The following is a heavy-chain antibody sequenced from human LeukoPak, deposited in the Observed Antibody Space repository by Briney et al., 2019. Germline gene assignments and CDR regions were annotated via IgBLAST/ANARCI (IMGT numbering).Heavy chain of an antibody. Sequence: GASVKVSCKASGYTFTSYAMHWVRQAPGQGLEWMGWISAYNGNTNYAQKLQGRVTMTTDTSTSTAYMELRSLRSDDTAVYYCARQTRVTVNYYCYGMDVWGQGTTVTVSS. D-gene: IGHD4-17*01. J-gene: IGHJ6*02. CDR1: GYTFTSYA. V-gene: IGHV1-18*01. CDR2: ISAYNGNT. CDR3: ARQTRVTVNYYCYGMDV.